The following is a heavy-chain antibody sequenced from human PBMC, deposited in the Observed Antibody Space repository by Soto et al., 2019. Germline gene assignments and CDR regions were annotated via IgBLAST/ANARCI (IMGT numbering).Heavy chain of an antibody. J-gene: IGHJ6*02. CDR3: ARDLRYCSGGSCTRNGMDV. CDR2: TYYSGST. V-gene: IGHV4-31*03. D-gene: IGHD2-15*01. CDR1: GGSISSGGYY. Sequence: SETLSLTCTVSGGSISSGGYYWSWIRQHPGKGLEWIGYTYYSGSTYYNPSLKSRVTISVDTSKNQFSLKLSSVTAADTAVYYCARDLRYCSGGSCTRNGMDVWGQGTTVTVSS.